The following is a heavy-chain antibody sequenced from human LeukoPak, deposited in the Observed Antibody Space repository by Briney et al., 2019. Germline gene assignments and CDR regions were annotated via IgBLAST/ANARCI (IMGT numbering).Heavy chain of an antibody. CDR3: ASGGSSEHTADFYYGMDF. CDR1: GYTFTIHH. Sequence: ASVKVSCKASGYTFTIHHIQWVRQAPGQGLEWLGWVNPNSGDTLYAERFQGRVTMTRDTSIRTAYMEVTRLTYDDTAMYYCASGGSSEHTADFYYGMDFWGQGTTVTVSS. J-gene: IGHJ6*02. V-gene: IGHV1-2*02. CDR2: VNPNSGDT. D-gene: IGHD6-19*01.